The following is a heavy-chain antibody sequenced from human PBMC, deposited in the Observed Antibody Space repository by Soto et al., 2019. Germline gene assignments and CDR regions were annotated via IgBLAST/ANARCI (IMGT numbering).Heavy chain of an antibody. CDR3: ARDRHFRGGPDDI. J-gene: IGHJ3*02. V-gene: IGHV3-33*01. D-gene: IGHD3-3*02. CDR2: IWHDGTFT. Sequence: QVQLVESGGGVVQSGRSPRLSCAASGFTFSSFGMHWVRQAPGKGLEWVALIWHDGTFTHYADSVKGRFTISRDNSKNMLYLQMNSLRAAAAAVYYCARDRHFRGGPDDIWGQGTMVTVSS. CDR1: GFTFSSFG.